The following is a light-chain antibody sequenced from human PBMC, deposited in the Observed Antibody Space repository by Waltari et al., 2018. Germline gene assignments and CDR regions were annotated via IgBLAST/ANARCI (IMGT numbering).Light chain of an antibody. J-gene: IGLJ1*01. Sequence: QSALTQPASVSGSPGKSITISCAGTSSGVGSYNLVPWYQQHPGRAPKLIIYEDNKRPSGVSSRFSGSKSGNTASLTISGLQTEDEAEYYCFSYAGSNIYVFASGTKVTVL. V-gene: IGLV2-23*01. CDR2: EDN. CDR1: SSGVGSYNL. CDR3: FSYAGSNIYV.